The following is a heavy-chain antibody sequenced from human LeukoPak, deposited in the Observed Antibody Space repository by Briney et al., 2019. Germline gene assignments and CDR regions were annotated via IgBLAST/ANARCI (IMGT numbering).Heavy chain of an antibody. J-gene: IGHJ4*02. D-gene: IGHD1-14*01. CDR3: AKGHTDSGTGFDC. Sequence: PGGSLRLSCAASGFTFSSYAMSWVRQAPGKGLEGVSAISGSGGRTYYADSVRGRFTISRDNSKNTLYLQMHSLRVEDAAVYYCAKGHTDSGTGFDCWGQGTLVTVSS. V-gene: IGHV3-23*01. CDR2: ISGSGGRT. CDR1: GFTFSSYA.